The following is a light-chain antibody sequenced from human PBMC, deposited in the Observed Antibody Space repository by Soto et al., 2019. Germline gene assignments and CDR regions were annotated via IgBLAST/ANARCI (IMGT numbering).Light chain of an antibody. CDR3: AAWDDSLNALL. Sequence: QSVLTQPPSASAAPGQKVTISCSGSSFNIGSNAVNWYQQVPGAAPKLVIYTNDQRPSGVPDRFSGSKSGTSASLAISGLLSEDEADYFCAAWDDSLNALLFGGGTKVTVL. CDR2: TND. CDR1: SFNIGSNA. V-gene: IGLV1-44*01. J-gene: IGLJ2*01.